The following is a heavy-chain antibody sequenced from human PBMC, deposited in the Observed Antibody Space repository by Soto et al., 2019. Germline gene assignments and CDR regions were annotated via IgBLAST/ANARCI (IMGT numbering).Heavy chain of an antibody. Sequence: SETLSLTCTVSGGSISSSSYYWGWIRQPPGKGLEWIGSIYYSGSTYYNPSLESRVTISVDTSKNQFSLKLSSVTAADTAVYYCARGPGGGIYFDYWGQGTLVTVSS. CDR2: IYYSGST. CDR3: ARGPGGGIYFDY. D-gene: IGHD1-26*01. V-gene: IGHV4-39*07. J-gene: IGHJ4*02. CDR1: GGSISSSSYY.